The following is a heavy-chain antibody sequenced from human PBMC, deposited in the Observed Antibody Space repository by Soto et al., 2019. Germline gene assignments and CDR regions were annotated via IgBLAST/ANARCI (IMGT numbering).Heavy chain of an antibody. CDR1: GGSISSGGYY. CDR2: IYYSGST. V-gene: IGHV4-31*03. D-gene: IGHD4-4*01. CDR3: ARVGTYHSTAFDI. J-gene: IGHJ3*02. Sequence: QVQLQESGPGLVKPSQTLSLTCTVSGGSISSGGYYWSRIRQHPRKGLEWIGNIYYSGSTYYNPSLKTRVNISVDTSKNQFSLKLSSVTAADTAVYYCARVGTYHSTAFDIWGQGTMVTVSS.